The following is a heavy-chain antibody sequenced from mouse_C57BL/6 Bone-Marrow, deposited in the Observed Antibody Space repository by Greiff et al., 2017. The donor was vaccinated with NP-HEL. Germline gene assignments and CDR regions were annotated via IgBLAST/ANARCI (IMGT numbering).Heavy chain of an antibody. J-gene: IGHJ2*01. CDR1: GYTFTSYG. V-gene: IGHV1-81*01. CDR3: ARGTGTDFEY. CDR2: IYPRSGNT. Sequence: VQLQQSGAELARPGASLKLSCKASGYTFTSYGISWVKQRTGQGLEWIGEIYPRSGNTYSNDKFKGKAILTAYKSPWTAYVELRSLTSEDSAVYFCARGTGTDFEYWGQGTTLTVSA. D-gene: IGHD4-1*01.